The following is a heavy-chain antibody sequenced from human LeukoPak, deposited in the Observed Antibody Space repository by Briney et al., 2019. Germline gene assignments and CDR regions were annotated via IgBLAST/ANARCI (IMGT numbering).Heavy chain of an antibody. V-gene: IGHV3-11*04. CDR3: AGDSPYYYDSSGPRDY. Sequence: GGSLRLSCAASGFTFSDYYMSWIRQAPGKGLEWVSYISSSGSTIYYADSVKGRFTISRDNAKNSLYLQMNSLRAEDTAVYYCAGDSPYYYDSSGPRDYWGQGTLVTVSS. CDR2: ISSSGSTI. J-gene: IGHJ4*02. CDR1: GFTFSDYY. D-gene: IGHD3-22*01.